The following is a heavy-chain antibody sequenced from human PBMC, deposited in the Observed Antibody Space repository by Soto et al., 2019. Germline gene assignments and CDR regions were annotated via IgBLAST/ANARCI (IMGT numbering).Heavy chain of an antibody. Sequence: PSETLSLTCAVYGGSFSGYYWSWIRQPPGKGLEWIGEINHSGSTNYNPSLKSRVTISVDTSKNQFSLKLSSVTAADTAVYYCARAIKKSSIAARPGNWFDPWGQGTLVTVSS. CDR2: INHSGST. D-gene: IGHD6-6*01. J-gene: IGHJ5*02. CDR1: GGSFSGYY. V-gene: IGHV4-34*01. CDR3: ARAIKKSSIAARPGNWFDP.